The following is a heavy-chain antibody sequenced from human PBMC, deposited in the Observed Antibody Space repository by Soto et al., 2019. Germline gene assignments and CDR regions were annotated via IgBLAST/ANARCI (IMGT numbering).Heavy chain of an antibody. D-gene: IGHD5-18*01. CDR3: AKGVAYSYGDSYYYYGMDV. J-gene: IGHJ6*02. CDR2: ISGSGGST. CDR1: GFTFSSYA. V-gene: IGHV3-23*01. Sequence: GGSLRLSCAASGFTFSSYAMSWARQAPGKGLDWVSAISGSGGSTYYADSVKGRFTISRDNSKNTLYLQMNSLRAEDTAVYYCAKGVAYSYGDSYYYYGMDVWGQGTTVTVSS.